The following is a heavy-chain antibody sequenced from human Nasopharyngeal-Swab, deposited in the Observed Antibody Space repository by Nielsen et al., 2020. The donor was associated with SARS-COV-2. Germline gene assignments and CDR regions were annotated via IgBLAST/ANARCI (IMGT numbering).Heavy chain of an antibody. Sequence: GESLKISCAASGFTFSDYYMSWVRQAPGKGLEWVSTISGSGRTTYYADSVKGRFTISRDISKNTLYLQMNSLRAEDTAVYYCAKGRTDSSSWGQGTLVTVSS. D-gene: IGHD6-13*01. CDR3: AKGRTDSSS. CDR1: GFTFSDYY. CDR2: ISGSGRTT. J-gene: IGHJ4*02. V-gene: IGHV3-23*01.